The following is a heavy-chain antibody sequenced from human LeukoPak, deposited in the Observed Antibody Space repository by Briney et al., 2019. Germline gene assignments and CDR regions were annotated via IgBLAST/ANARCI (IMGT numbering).Heavy chain of an antibody. D-gene: IGHD4-23*01. J-gene: IGHJ4*02. CDR3: AKDLLTVVSPFDY. CDR2: ISGSGTST. V-gene: IGHV3-23*01. CDR1: GFTFTNYD. Sequence: GGSLRLSCTASGFTFTNYDMNWVRQAPGKGLEWVSTISGSGTSTYYADSVKGRFTISRDNSKNTLYLQMNSLRAEDTAVYYCAKDLLTVVSPFDYWGQGTQVTVSS.